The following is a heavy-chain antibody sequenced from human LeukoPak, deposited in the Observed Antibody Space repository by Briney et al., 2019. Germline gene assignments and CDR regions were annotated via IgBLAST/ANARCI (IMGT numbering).Heavy chain of an antibody. J-gene: IGHJ6*03. CDR3: ARAYSETYGLGYYYMDV. D-gene: IGHD1-26*01. CDR1: GFTFNTYS. V-gene: IGHV3-21*01. CDR2: ISSSSSYI. Sequence: GGSLRLSCVASGFTFNTYSMNWVRQAPGKGLEWVSSISSSSSYIYYADSVKGRFTISRDNARNSLYLQMNSLRAEDTAVYYCARAYSETYGLGYYYMDVWGKGTTVTISS.